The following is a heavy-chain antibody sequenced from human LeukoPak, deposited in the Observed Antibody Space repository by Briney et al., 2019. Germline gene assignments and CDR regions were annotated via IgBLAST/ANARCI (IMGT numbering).Heavy chain of an antibody. Sequence: GGSLRLSCAASGFTFSSYAMHWVRQAPGKGLEWVAVISYDGSNKYYADSVKGRFTISRDNSKNTLYLQMNSLRAEDTAVYYCAKDSKTYSGSYGVDYWGQGTLVTVSS. CDR3: AKDSKTYSGSYGVDY. D-gene: IGHD1-26*01. CDR1: GFTFSSYA. V-gene: IGHV3-30-3*01. CDR2: ISYDGSNK. J-gene: IGHJ4*02.